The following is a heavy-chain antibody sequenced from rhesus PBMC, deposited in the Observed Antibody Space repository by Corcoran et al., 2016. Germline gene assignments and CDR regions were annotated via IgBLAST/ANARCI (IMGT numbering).Heavy chain of an antibody. CDR1: GGSISDYYY. CDR2: SYGGSVST. V-gene: IGHV4-143*01. J-gene: IGHJ5-1*01. Sequence: QVQLQESGPGLVKPSETLSLTCAVYGGSISDYYYWSWIRQPPGKGLEWIGQSYGGSVSTYYKPSLTSLVTVSKDTSKNQFSRKLSSVTAADPAVYYCARDRGNRFDVWGPGVLVTVSS. CDR3: ARDRGNRFDV.